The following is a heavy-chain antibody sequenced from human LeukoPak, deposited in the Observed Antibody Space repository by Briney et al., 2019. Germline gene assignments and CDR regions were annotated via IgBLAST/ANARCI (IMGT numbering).Heavy chain of an antibody. CDR2: IIPILGIA. CDR3: AAPPHMYYYDSSGYYYYFDY. Sequence: SVKVSCKASGGTFSSYAISWVRQAPGQGLEWMGRIIPILGIANYAQKFQGRVTITADKSTSTAYMELSSLRSEDTAVYYCAAPPHMYYYDSSGYYYYFDYWGQGTLVTVSS. D-gene: IGHD3-22*01. CDR1: GGTFSSYA. V-gene: IGHV1-69*04. J-gene: IGHJ4*02.